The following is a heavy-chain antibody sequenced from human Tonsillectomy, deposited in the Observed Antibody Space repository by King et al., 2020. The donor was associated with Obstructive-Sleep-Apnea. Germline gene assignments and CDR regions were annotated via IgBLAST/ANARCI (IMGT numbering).Heavy chain of an antibody. Sequence: QLVQSGPEVKKPGTSVKVSCKASGFTFTSSAVQWVQQARGQRLEWIGWIVVGSGNTNYAQKFQERVTITRDMSTSTAYMELSSLRSEDTAVYYCAHYAYVWGSYRPEDYWGQGTLVTVSS. CDR1: GFTFTSSA. J-gene: IGHJ4*02. CDR3: AHYAYVWGSYRPEDY. D-gene: IGHD3-16*02. V-gene: IGHV1-58*01. CDR2: IVVGSGNT.